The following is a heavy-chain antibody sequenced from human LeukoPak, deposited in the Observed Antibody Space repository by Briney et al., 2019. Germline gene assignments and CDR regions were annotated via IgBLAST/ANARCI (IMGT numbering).Heavy chain of an antibody. D-gene: IGHD3-3*01. J-gene: IGHJ2*01. V-gene: IGHV3-30*02. CDR2: IRYDGSNE. CDR3: AKISLYDFWSGYYKPYWYFDL. Sequence: PGGSLRLSCAASGFTFSGYGMHWVRQAPGKGLEWVAFIRYDGSNEYYADSVKGRFTISRDNSKSILYLQMNSLRAEDTAVYYCAKISLYDFWSGYYKPYWYFDLWGRGTLVTVSS. CDR1: GFTFSGYG.